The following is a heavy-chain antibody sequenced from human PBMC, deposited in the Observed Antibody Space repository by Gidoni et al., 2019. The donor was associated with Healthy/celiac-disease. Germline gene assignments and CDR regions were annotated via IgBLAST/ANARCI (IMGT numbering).Heavy chain of an antibody. CDR2: ISYDGSNK. CDR3: ARENYYDSSGYDPPDY. V-gene: IGHV3-30*04. D-gene: IGHD3-22*01. CDR1: GFTFSSYA. J-gene: IGHJ4*02. Sequence: QVQLVESGGGVVQPGRSLRLSCAASGFTFSSYAMHWVRQAPGKGLEWVAVISYDGSNKYYADSVKGRFTISRDNSKNTLYLQMNSLRAEDTAVYYCARENYYDSSGYDPPDYWGQGTLVTVSS.